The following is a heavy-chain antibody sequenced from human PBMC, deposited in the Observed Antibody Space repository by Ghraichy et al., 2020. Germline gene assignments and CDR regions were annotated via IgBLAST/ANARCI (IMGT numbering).Heavy chain of an antibody. Sequence: ASVKVSCKVSGYTLTELSMHWVRQAPGKGLEWMGGFDPEDGETIYAQKLQGRVTMTEDTSTDTAYMELSSLRSEDTAVYYCASWGLIAAAGTEPHRYWYFDLWGRGTLVTVSS. V-gene: IGHV1-24*01. D-gene: IGHD6-13*01. J-gene: IGHJ2*01. CDR3: ASWGLIAAAGTEPHRYWYFDL. CDR2: FDPEDGET. CDR1: GYTLTELS.